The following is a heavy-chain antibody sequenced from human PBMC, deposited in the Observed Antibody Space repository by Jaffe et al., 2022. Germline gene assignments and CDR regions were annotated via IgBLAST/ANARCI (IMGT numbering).Heavy chain of an antibody. J-gene: IGHJ4*02. Sequence: QVQLVQSGAEVKKPGSSVKVSCKASGGTFSSYAISWVRQAPGQGLEWMGGIIPIFGTANYAQKFQGRVTITTDESTSTAYMELSSLRSEDTAVYYCASLTYYDILTGYYTPERGWFDYWGQGTLVTVSS. D-gene: IGHD3-9*01. CDR1: GGTFSSYA. CDR2: IIPIFGTA. CDR3: ASLTYYDILTGYYTPERGWFDY. V-gene: IGHV1-69*05.